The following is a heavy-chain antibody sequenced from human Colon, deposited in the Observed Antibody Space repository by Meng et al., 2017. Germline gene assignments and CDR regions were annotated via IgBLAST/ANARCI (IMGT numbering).Heavy chain of an antibody. D-gene: IGHD6-13*01. Sequence: QVQLQQSGPGRVNPSQTLSLTCAISGDSVSSNDATWNWIRQSPSRVLEWLGRTFYRAQSISDYAVSLESRITINPDTSKNQFTLQLNSVTPEDTAVYYCARLVGNSWLPDWGQGTLVTVSS. CDR3: ARLVGNSWLPD. V-gene: IGHV6-1*01. CDR2: TFYRAQSIS. CDR1: GDSVSSNDAT. J-gene: IGHJ4*02.